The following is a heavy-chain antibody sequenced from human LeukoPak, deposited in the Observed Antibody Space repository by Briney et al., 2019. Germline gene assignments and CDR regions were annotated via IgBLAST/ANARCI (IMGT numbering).Heavy chain of an antibody. V-gene: IGHV4-59*01. J-gene: IGHJ6*04. Sequence: SETLSLTCTVSGDSISSYYWSWIRQPPGKGLEWIGYIYYSGSTNYNPSLKNRVTISVDTSKNQFSLKLSSVTAADTAVYYCARVALVAATMGYYYGMDVWGKGTTVTVSS. CDR2: IYYSGST. D-gene: IGHD2-15*01. CDR1: GDSISSYY. CDR3: ARVALVAATMGYYYGMDV.